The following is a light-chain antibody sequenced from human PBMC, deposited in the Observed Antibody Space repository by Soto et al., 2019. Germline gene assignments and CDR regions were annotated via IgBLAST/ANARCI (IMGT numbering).Light chain of an antibody. J-gene: IGLJ1*01. V-gene: IGLV2-11*01. Sequence: QSVLTQPRSVSRSPGQSVTISCTGTSSDVGGYNYVSWYQEQPGKAPKLMIYDVSKRPSGVPDRFSGSKSGNTASLTISGLQAEDESDYYCCSYAGSYSYVFGTGTKATVL. CDR3: CSYAGSYSYV. CDR2: DVS. CDR1: SSDVGGYNY.